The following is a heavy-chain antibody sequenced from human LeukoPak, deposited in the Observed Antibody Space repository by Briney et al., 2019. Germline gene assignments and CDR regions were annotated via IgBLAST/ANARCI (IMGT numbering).Heavy chain of an antibody. Sequence: PGGSLRPSCAASGFTFSSYWMSWVRQAPGKGLEWVANIKQDGSEKYYVDSVKGRFTISRDHAKNSLYLQMNSLRAEDTAVYYCARTIFGVVSYFDIWGQGTMVTVSS. CDR1: GFTFSSYW. CDR2: IKQDGSEK. V-gene: IGHV3-7*01. CDR3: ARTIFGVVSYFDI. J-gene: IGHJ3*02. D-gene: IGHD3-3*01.